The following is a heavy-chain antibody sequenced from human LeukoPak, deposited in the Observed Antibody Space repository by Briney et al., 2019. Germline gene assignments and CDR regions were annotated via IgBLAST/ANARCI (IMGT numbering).Heavy chain of an antibody. J-gene: IGHJ4*02. CDR3: ARENYASGSYGDY. Sequence: PGGSLRLSCAASGFTFSSYWMHWVRQAPGKGLVWVSRINSDGSSTSYADSVKGRFTISRDNAKNSLYLQMNSLRAEDTAVYYCARENYASGSYGDYWGQGTLVTVSS. D-gene: IGHD3-10*01. CDR2: INSDGSST. CDR1: GFTFSSYW. V-gene: IGHV3-74*01.